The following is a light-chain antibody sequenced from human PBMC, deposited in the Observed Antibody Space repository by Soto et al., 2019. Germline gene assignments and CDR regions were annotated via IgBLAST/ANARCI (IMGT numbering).Light chain of an antibody. Sequence: AIQMTQSPSSLSESVGDRVTITCRASQGVRDEVSWYQQKPGKAPKLLIYMVSTLERGVPLRFIGRGSGTDFTLTISSLQPEDFATYYCLQDASYPFTFGQGTRLEVK. CDR2: MVS. J-gene: IGKJ2*01. CDR3: LQDASYPFT. V-gene: IGKV1-6*01. CDR1: QGVRDE.